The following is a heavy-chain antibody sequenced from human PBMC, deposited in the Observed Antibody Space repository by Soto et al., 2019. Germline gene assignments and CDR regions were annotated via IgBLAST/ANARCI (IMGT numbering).Heavy chain of an antibody. V-gene: IGHV1-2*02. CDR3: ARGRDIVSPGN. CDR2: INPNSGGT. J-gene: IGHJ4*02. Sequence: QVQLLQSGAEVKTPGASVKVSCKASGYTFTGYQMHWVRQAPGQGLEWMGWINPNSGGTNSAQKFQGRVSMTRDTSLTTDYMELNRLTSDDAAVYYCARGRDIVSPGNWVQGTLVSVS. D-gene: IGHD2-15*01. CDR1: GYTFTGYQ.